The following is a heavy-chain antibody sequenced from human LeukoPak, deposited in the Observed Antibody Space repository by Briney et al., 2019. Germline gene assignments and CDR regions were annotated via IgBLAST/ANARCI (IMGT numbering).Heavy chain of an antibody. Sequence: GGSLRLSCTASGFTFGDYVMSWVRQAPGKGLEWVGFIRSKAYGGTTEYAASVKGRFTISRDDSKSIAYLQMNSLKTEDTAVYYCTSSLWFGELVFDPWGQGTLVTVSS. CDR1: GFTFGDYV. CDR3: TSSLWFGELVFDP. J-gene: IGHJ5*02. D-gene: IGHD3-10*01. V-gene: IGHV3-49*04. CDR2: IRSKAYGGTT.